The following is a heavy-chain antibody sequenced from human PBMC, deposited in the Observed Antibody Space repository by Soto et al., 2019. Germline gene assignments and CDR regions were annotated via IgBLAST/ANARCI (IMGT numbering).Heavy chain of an antibody. CDR1: GYTFTSYG. D-gene: IGHD3-22*01. CDR2: ISAYNGNT. Sequence: APVKGFCKASGYTFTSYGISWVRRAPGQGLEWMGWISAYNGNTNYAQKLQGRVTMTTDTSTSTAYMELRSLRSDDTAVYYCARDHYDSSGYDAFDIWGQGTMVTVSS. V-gene: IGHV1-18*04. CDR3: ARDHYDSSGYDAFDI. J-gene: IGHJ3*02.